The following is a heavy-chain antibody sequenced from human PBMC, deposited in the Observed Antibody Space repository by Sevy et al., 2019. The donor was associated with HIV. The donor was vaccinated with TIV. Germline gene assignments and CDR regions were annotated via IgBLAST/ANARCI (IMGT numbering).Heavy chain of an antibody. CDR3: GKDALLASSGKGGTVCFDY. CDR2: IRYGGSNK. J-gene: IGHJ4*02. D-gene: IGHD3-3*02. Sequence: GGSLRLSCAASGFTFSSYGMHWVRQAPGKGLERVAFIRYGGSNKYYADSVKGRFTISRDNSKNTLYLQMNSLRAEDTAVYYCGKDALLASSGKGGTVCFDYWGQGTLVTVSS. CDR1: GFTFSSYG. V-gene: IGHV3-30*02.